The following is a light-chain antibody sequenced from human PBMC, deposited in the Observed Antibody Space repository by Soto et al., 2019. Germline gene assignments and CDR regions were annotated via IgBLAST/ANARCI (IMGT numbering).Light chain of an antibody. Sequence: DIALTQSPATLSLSAGDRATIPCRASQSVSSYLGCYQQKPGQAPRLLIYDASNRATGIPARFSGSGSGTDFTPTITSLQPDDFAVDYCQQRSNWITFGQGTKVDIK. V-gene: IGKV3-11*01. CDR2: DAS. CDR1: QSVSSY. J-gene: IGKJ1*01. CDR3: QQRSNWIT.